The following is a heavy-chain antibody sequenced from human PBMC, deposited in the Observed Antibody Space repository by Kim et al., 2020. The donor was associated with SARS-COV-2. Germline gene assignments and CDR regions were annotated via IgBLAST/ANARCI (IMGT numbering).Heavy chain of an antibody. Sequence: VKGRFTISRDNAKNSLYLQMNSLRAEDTALYYCAKDIGEGLGSSSWYMAYWGQGTLVAVYS. D-gene: IGHD6-13*01. J-gene: IGHJ4*02. V-gene: IGHV3-9*01. CDR3: AKDIGEGLGSSSWYMAY.